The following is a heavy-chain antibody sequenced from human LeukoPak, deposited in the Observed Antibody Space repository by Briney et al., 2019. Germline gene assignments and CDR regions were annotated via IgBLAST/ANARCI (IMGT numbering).Heavy chain of an antibody. CDR2: IYNNEIT. D-gene: IGHD3-22*01. CDR3: ATDKDYYDSSFGS. V-gene: IGHV4-59*01. Sequence: SETLSLTCSFSGGSIRSYYWTWLRQPPGKGLEWIGYIYNNEITNYNPSLKSRVTISGDTSKKQFSLNLTSVTAADTAVYFCATDKDYYDSSFGSWGQGILVTVPS. J-gene: IGHJ4*02. CDR1: GGSIRSYY.